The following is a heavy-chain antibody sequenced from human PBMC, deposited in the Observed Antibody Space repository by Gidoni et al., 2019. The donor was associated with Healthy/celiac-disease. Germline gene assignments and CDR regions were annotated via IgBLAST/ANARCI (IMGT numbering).Heavy chain of an antibody. CDR3: ARVLWDYGDLEGWYFDL. D-gene: IGHD4-17*01. Sequence: QVQLVQSGAEVKKPGASVKVSCKASGYTFTSYAMHWVRQAPGQRLGWMGWINAGNGNTTYSQKFQGRVTITRDTSASTAYMELSSLRSEDTAVYYCARVLWDYGDLEGWYFDLWGRGTLVTVSS. J-gene: IGHJ2*01. V-gene: IGHV1-3*01. CDR2: INAGNGNT. CDR1: GYTFTSYA.